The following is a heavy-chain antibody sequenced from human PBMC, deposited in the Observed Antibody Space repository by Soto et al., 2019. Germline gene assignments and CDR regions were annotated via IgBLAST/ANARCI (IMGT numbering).Heavy chain of an antibody. J-gene: IGHJ6*02. CDR1: GGSISSSSYY. V-gene: IGHV4-39*01. CDR2: IYYSGST. CDR3: ARQYEYSYGPSGMDV. Sequence: QLQLQESGPGLVKPSETLSLMCTVSGGSISSSSYYWGWIRQPPGKGLEWIGSIYYSGSTYNNPSLKSRVTISVDTSKNQFSLKLSSVTAADTAVYYCARQYEYSYGPSGMDVWGQGTTVTVS. D-gene: IGHD5-18*01.